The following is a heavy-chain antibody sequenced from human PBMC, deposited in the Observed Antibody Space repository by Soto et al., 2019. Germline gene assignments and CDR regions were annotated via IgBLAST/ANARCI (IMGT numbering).Heavy chain of an antibody. Sequence: EVHLLESGGGLVQPGGSLRLSCAASGFTLRNYDMSWVRQAPGKGLEWVSGTSGSGETTYYGDSVRGRFTISRDNSKNTLYLQMNLLSAEDTAVYYCAKVLYTRGSNVFDPWGQGTLVTVSS. CDR1: GFTLRNYD. V-gene: IGHV3-23*01. CDR2: TSGSGETT. J-gene: IGHJ5*02. D-gene: IGHD5-12*01. CDR3: AKVLYTRGSNVFDP.